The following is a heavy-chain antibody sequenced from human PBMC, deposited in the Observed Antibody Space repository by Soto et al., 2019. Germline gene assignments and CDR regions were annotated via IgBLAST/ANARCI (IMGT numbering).Heavy chain of an antibody. D-gene: IGHD3-16*01. CDR2: LYYNVGT. J-gene: IGHJ4*02. Sequence: SETLSLTCTVSGSSISSSGYYWGWIRPPPGRGLEGIGSLYYNVGTYYNPSLKSRVTISADTSANQFSLMVHSVTAGDTAIYYCARLPSRHWGDYWGQGTLVTVSS. CDR1: GSSISSSGYY. V-gene: IGHV4-39*01. CDR3: ARLPSRHWGDY.